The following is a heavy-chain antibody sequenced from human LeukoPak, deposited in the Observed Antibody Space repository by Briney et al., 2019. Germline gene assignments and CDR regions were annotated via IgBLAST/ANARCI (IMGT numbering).Heavy chain of an antibody. Sequence: ASVKVSRKASGYTFTSYDINWVRQATGQGLEWMGWMNPNSGNTGYAQKFQGRVTMTRNTSISTAYMELSSLRSEDTAVYYCARRGRCSGGSCYFRGNWFDPWGQGTLVTVSS. CDR2: MNPNSGNT. V-gene: IGHV1-8*01. D-gene: IGHD2-15*01. CDR1: GYTFTSYD. CDR3: ARRGRCSGGSCYFRGNWFDP. J-gene: IGHJ5*02.